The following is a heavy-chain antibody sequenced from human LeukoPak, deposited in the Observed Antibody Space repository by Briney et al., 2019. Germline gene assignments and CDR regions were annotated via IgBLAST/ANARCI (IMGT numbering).Heavy chain of an antibody. Sequence: PGGSLRLSCAASGFTFSSYSMNWVRQAPGKGLEWVSSISSSSSYIYYADSVKGRFTISRDNAKNSLYLQMNSLRAEDTAVYYCARGYYYDSSGYYRTFDCWGQGTLVTVSS. D-gene: IGHD3-22*01. CDR1: GFTFSSYS. V-gene: IGHV3-21*01. CDR3: ARGYYYDSSGYYRTFDC. CDR2: ISSSSSYI. J-gene: IGHJ4*02.